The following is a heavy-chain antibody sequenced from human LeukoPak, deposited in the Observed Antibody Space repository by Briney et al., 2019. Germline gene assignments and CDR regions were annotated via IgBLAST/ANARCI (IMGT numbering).Heavy chain of an antibody. J-gene: IGHJ4*02. D-gene: IGHD6-19*01. CDR2: INTNTGNP. CDR1: GYTFTNYA. CDR3: ARATYSSGWYFAY. Sequence: ASVKVSCKASGYTFTNYAMNWVRQAPGQGLEWMGWINTNTGNPTYAQGFTGRFVFSLDASVSTAYLQISGLKAEDTAVYYCARATYSSGWYFAYWGQGTLVTVSS. V-gene: IGHV7-4-1*02.